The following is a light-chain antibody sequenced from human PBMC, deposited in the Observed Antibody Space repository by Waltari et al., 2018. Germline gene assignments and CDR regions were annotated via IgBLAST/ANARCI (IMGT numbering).Light chain of an antibody. CDR2: ATS. CDR3: QQYGSSRWT. V-gene: IGKV3-20*01. Sequence: VLTQSPGTLSLSPGERATLSCRASQSVSYNFLAWYQQKLGQAPRLLIYATSSRAAGVPDRFIGSGSGTDFNLTISRLAPEDFALYYCQQYGSSRWTFGQGTRVKIK. J-gene: IGKJ1*01. CDR1: QSVSYNF.